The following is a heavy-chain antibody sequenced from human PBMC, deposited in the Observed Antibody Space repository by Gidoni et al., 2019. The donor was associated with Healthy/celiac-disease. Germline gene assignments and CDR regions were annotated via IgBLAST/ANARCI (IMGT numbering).Heavy chain of an antibody. V-gene: IGHV3-21*01. Sequence: EVQLVESGGGLVKPGGSLRLSCAASGFTFSSYSMNWVRQAPGQGLEGVSSISSSRSYIYYADSVKGRFTISRDNAKNSLYLQMNSLRAEDTAVYYCARQPARGYSYGYLVDYWGQGTLVTVSS. CDR2: ISSSRSYI. CDR1: GFTFSSYS. J-gene: IGHJ4*02. D-gene: IGHD5-18*01. CDR3: ARQPARGYSYGYLVDY.